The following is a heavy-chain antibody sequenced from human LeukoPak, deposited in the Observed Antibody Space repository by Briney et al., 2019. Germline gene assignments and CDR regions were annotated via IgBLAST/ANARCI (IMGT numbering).Heavy chain of an antibody. Sequence: GASAKVSCKVSGDTLAKTPMHWVREAPGKGLEWMGGYQAEIADTVYSEIFQGRVTMTEDTSTDTAYMELGSLTSDDTAVYYCVAAGDSSGYFYARQPFEIWGQGTMVTVSS. CDR3: VAAGDSSGYFYARQPFEI. CDR2: YQAEIADT. V-gene: IGHV1-24*01. D-gene: IGHD3-22*01. CDR1: GDTLAKTP. J-gene: IGHJ3*02.